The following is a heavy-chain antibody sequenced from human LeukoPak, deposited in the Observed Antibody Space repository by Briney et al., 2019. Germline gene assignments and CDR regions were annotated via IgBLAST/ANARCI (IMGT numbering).Heavy chain of an antibody. CDR1: GGSISSYY. CDR3: ARFAYCGSGCWYYFDY. J-gene: IGHJ4*02. Sequence: PSETLSLTCTVSGGSISSYYWSWIRQSPGKGLEWMGYIYPSGGTNYNPSLKSRVTMSVDTSKNQFSLKLNSVTAADTAVYYCARFAYCGSGCWYYFDYWGQGALVTVSS. V-gene: IGHV4-4*09. CDR2: IYPSGGT. D-gene: IGHD2-21*02.